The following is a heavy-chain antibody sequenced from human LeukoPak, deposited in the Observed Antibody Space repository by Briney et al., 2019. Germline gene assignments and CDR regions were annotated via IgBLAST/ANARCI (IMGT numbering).Heavy chain of an antibody. V-gene: IGHV2-70*04. CDR3: AILTGYYKGY. J-gene: IGHJ4*02. Sequence: SGPALVKPTQTLTLTCTFSGFSLSTSGMRVSWIRQPPGKALEWLARIDWDDDKFYSTSLKTRLTNSKDTSKNQVVLTMTNMDPVDTATYYCAILTGYYKGYWGQGTLVTVSS. CDR1: GFSLSTSGMR. D-gene: IGHD3-9*01. CDR2: IDWDDDK.